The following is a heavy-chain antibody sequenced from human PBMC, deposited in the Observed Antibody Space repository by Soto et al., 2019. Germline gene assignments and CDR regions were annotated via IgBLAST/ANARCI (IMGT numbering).Heavy chain of an antibody. D-gene: IGHD3-16*01. Sequence: ASVKVYCTASGFRFSDYGFHWLRRAPGQGLEWMVWISAFNGNTETAQGLQDRVTMTTDSSTTTAHMDLTNLTTDDTAIYYCARSYYLADAFDVWGQGTMVTV. CDR3: ARSYYLADAFDV. CDR2: ISAFNGNT. V-gene: IGHV1-18*01. CDR1: GFRFSDYG. J-gene: IGHJ3*01.